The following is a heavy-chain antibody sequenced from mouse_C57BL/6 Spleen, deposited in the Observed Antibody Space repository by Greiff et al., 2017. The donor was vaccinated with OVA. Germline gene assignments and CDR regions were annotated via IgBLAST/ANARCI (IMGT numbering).Heavy chain of an antibody. CDR1: GFTFSDYG. D-gene: IGHD1-1*01. J-gene: IGHJ4*01. V-gene: IGHV5-17*01. CDR3: ARPHYYGSSNYYAMDY. Sequence: EVKVEESGGGLVKPGGSLKLSCAASGFTFSDYGMHWVRQAPEKGLEWVAYISSGSSTIYYADTVKGRFTISRDNAKNTLFLQMTSLRSEDTAMYYCARPHYYGSSNYYAMDYWGQGTSVTVSS. CDR2: ISSGSSTI.